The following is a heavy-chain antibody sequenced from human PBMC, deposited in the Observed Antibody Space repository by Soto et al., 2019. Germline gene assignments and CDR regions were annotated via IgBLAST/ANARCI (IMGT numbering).Heavy chain of an antibody. Sequence: ASVKVSCKASGYTFTSYDINWVRQATGQGLEWMGWMNPNSGNTGYAQKFQGRVTMTRNTSISTAYMELSSLRSDDTAVYYCARGGAGYYDSSGYYSRPFDYWGQGTLVTVSS. V-gene: IGHV1-8*01. CDR1: GYTFTSYD. J-gene: IGHJ4*02. CDR3: ARGGAGYYDSSGYYSRPFDY. CDR2: MNPNSGNT. D-gene: IGHD3-22*01.